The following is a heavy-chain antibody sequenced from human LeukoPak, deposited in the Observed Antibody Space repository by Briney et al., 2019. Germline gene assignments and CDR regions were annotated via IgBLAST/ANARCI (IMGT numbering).Heavy chain of an antibody. CDR1: GFIFYDYG. Sequence: PGRSLRLSCAASGFIFYDYGLHWVRQAPGKGLEWVAVISYDGSRKYYTDSVKGRFTISRDNSKSALFLQMNGLRTEDTAVYYCARGLSAFALSDTRGQWVDIVGGGYGMDVWAKGPRSPSP. J-gene: IGHJ6*02. D-gene: IGHD2-8*01. CDR3: ARGLSAFALSDTRGQWVDIVGGGYGMDV. V-gene: IGHV3-30*03. CDR2: ISYDGSRK.